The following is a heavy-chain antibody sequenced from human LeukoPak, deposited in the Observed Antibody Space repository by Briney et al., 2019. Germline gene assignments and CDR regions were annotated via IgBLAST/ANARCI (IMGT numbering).Heavy chain of an antibody. Sequence: GASVKVSCKASGGTFSSYAISWVRQAPGQGLEWMGGIIPIFGTANYAQKFQGRVTITTDESTSTAYMELSSLRSEDTAVYYCAREGYYDSSGYRNGGSYFDYWGQGTLVTVSS. D-gene: IGHD3-22*01. J-gene: IGHJ4*02. CDR2: IIPIFGTA. CDR1: GGTFSSYA. V-gene: IGHV1-69*05. CDR3: AREGYYDSSGYRNGGSYFDY.